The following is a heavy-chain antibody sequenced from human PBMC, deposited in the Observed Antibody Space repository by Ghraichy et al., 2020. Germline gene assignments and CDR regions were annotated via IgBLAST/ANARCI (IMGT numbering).Heavy chain of an antibody. CDR3: ATGQASGTLGLGYYFDY. J-gene: IGHJ4*02. D-gene: IGHD1-1*01. CDR2: FDPEDGET. CDR1: GYTLTELS. V-gene: IGHV1-24*01. Sequence: ASVKVSCKVSGYTLTELSMHWVRQAPGKGLEWMGGFDPEDGETIYAQKFQGRVTMTEDTSTDTAYMELSSLRSEDTAVYYCATGQASGTLGLGYYFDYWGQGTLVTVSS.